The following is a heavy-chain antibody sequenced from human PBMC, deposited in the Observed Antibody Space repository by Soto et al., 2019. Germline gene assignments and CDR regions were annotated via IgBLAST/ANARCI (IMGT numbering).Heavy chain of an antibody. CDR1: GGSISSYY. Sequence: SETLSLTCTVSGGSISSYYWSWIRQPPGKGLEWIGYIYYSGSTNYNPSLKSRVTISVDTSKNQFSLKLSSATAADTAVYYCARGDYDFWSGQNYYMDVWGKGTTVTVSS. CDR3: ARGDYDFWSGQNYYMDV. V-gene: IGHV4-59*08. D-gene: IGHD3-3*01. CDR2: IYYSGST. J-gene: IGHJ6*03.